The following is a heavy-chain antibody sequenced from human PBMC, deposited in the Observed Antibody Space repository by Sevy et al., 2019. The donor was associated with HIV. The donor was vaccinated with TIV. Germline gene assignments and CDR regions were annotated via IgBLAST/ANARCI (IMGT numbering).Heavy chain of an antibody. CDR3: ARQEGNWFDP. D-gene: IGHD3-10*01. Sequence: SETLSLSCAVYGGSFSGYYWSWIRQPPGKGLEWIGEINHSGTTNYNPSLKSRVIILVETSKNQFSLKLRSVTAADTAVYYCARQEGNWFDPWGQGTLVTVSS. CDR1: GGSFSGYY. CDR2: INHSGTT. J-gene: IGHJ5*02. V-gene: IGHV4-34*01.